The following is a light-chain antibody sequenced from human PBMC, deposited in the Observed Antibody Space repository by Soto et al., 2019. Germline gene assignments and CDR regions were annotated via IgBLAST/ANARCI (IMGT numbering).Light chain of an antibody. CDR1: QSVSSSY. CDR3: QQYGSSPWT. V-gene: IGKV3-20*01. CDR2: GAS. Sequence: EIVLTQSPGTLSFSPGERATLSCRASQSVSSSYLAWYQQRPGQAPRLLIYGASSRATGIPDRFSGSGSGTDFTLTISRLEPEDFAVYFCQQYGSSPWTLCQGTKVDIK. J-gene: IGKJ1*01.